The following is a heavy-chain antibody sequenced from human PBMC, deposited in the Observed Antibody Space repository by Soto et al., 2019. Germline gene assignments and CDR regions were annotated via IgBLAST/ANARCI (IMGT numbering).Heavy chain of an antibody. J-gene: IGHJ4*02. D-gene: IGHD3-22*01. CDR2: IYHSGST. Sequence: PSETLSLTCAVSGGSISSGGYSWSWIRQPPGKGLEWIGYIYHSGSTYYNPSLKSRVTISVDRSKNQFSLKLSSVTAADTAVYYCARVVVETYDSSGYYNKPKEYYFDYWGQGTLVTVSS. V-gene: IGHV4-30-2*01. CDR3: ARVVVETYDSSGYYNKPKEYYFDY. CDR1: GGSISSGGYS.